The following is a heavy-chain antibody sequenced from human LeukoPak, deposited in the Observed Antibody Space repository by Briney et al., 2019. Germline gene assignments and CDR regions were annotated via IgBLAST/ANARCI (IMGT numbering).Heavy chain of an antibody. CDR1: GGSISSGGYY. Sequence: SEALSLTCTVSGGSISSGGYYWSWIRQHPGKGLEWIGYIYYSGSTYYNPSLKSRVTTSVDTSKNQFSLKLSSVTAADTAVYYCARDYHPPPTATDYEGDAFDIWGQGTMVTVSS. CDR2: IYYSGST. D-gene: IGHD4-17*01. J-gene: IGHJ3*02. CDR3: ARDYHPPPTATDYEGDAFDI. V-gene: IGHV4-31*03.